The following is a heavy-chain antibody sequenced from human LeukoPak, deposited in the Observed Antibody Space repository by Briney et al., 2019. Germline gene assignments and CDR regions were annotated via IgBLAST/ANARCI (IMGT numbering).Heavy chain of an antibody. CDR2: IYHSGST. CDR3: ARDHSSSSHFDY. Sequence: PSETLSLTCAVSGYSISSGYYWGWIRQPPGKGLEWIGSIYHSGSTYYNPSLKSRVTISVDTSKNQFSLKLSSVTAADTAVYYCARDHSSSSHFDYWGQGTLVTVSS. CDR1: GYSISSGYY. V-gene: IGHV4-38-2*02. J-gene: IGHJ4*02. D-gene: IGHD6-6*01.